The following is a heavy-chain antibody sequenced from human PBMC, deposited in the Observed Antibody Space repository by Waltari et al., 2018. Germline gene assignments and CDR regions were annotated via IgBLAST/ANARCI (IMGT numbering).Heavy chain of an antibody. CDR3: ARLSDRDYGYYYYGMDV. V-gene: IGHV4-39*07. J-gene: IGHJ6*02. CDR1: GGSISSSSYY. Sequence: QLQLQESGPGLVKPSETLSLTCTVSGGSISSSSYYWGWIRQPPGKGLEWIGRIYYSGSTYYNPALKSRVTISVDTAKNQFSLKLSSVTAADTAVYYCARLSDRDYGYYYYGMDVWGQGTTVTVSS. D-gene: IGHD4-17*01. CDR2: IYYSGST.